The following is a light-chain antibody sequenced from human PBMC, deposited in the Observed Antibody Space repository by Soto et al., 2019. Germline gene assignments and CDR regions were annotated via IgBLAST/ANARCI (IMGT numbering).Light chain of an antibody. CDR3: IQAQSCPHT. Sequence: DIQMTQSPSSVSASVGDRVTITCRASQGISSWLAWYQQKPGTAPNLLISAASSLQSGVPSRFSGSGSGTDFTLIISNLQAEDFATYYCIQAQSCPHTFGGGTKVEI. J-gene: IGKJ4*01. CDR2: AAS. V-gene: IGKV1-12*01. CDR1: QGISSW.